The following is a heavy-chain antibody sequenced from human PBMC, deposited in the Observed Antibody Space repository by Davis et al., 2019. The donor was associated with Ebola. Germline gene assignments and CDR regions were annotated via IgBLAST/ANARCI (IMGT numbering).Heavy chain of an antibody. D-gene: IGHD2-15*01. J-gene: IGHJ4*02. CDR1: GGTFSSYA. CDR2: IIPIFGTA. CDR3: AREMVDRDPGFDY. V-gene: IGHV1-69*06. Sequence: AASVKVSCKASGGTFSSYAISWVRQAPGQGLEWMGGIIPIFGTANYAQKFQGRVTITADKSTSTAYMELSSLRSEDTAVYYCAREMVDRDPGFDYWGQGTLVTVSS.